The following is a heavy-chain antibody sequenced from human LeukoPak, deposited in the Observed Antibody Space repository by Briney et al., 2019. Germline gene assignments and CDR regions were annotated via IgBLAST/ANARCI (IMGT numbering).Heavy chain of an antibody. Sequence: PSETLSLTCTVSGGSISSYYWSWIRQPAGKGLEWIGRIYTSGSTNYNPSPKSRVTMSVDTSKNQFSLKLSSVTAADTAVYYCARGYCSGGSCYSYYYYNYMDVWGKGTTVTVSS. CDR1: GGSISSYY. CDR3: ARGYCSGGSCYSYYYYNYMDV. CDR2: IYTSGST. V-gene: IGHV4-4*07. D-gene: IGHD2-15*01. J-gene: IGHJ6*03.